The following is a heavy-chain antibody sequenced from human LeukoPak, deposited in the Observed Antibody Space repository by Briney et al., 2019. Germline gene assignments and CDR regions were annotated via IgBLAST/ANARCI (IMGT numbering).Heavy chain of an antibody. V-gene: IGHV1-69*05. D-gene: IGHD6-19*01. Sequence: SVKVSCKASGGTFSSYAISWVRQAPGQGLEWMGRIIPIFGTANYAQKFQGRVTITTDESTSTAYMELSSLRSEDTAVYYCASSVAEATSKNAPDYWDQGTLVTVSS. J-gene: IGHJ4*02. CDR2: IIPIFGTA. CDR3: ASSVAEATSKNAPDY. CDR1: GGTFSSYA.